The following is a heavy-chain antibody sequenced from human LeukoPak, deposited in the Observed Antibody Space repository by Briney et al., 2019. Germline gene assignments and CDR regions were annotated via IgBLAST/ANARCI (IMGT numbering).Heavy chain of an antibody. CDR3: ARARDFDY. J-gene: IGHJ4*02. CDR2: IHTGGST. V-gene: IGHV3-66*01. Sequence: PGGSLRLSCAVSGFSVSSNFMNWVRQAPGKGLEWVSVIHTGGSTYYADSVKGRFIISRDSSKNTLYLQMNSLRAEDTAVYYCARARDFDYWGQGTLVTVSS. CDR1: GFSVSSNF.